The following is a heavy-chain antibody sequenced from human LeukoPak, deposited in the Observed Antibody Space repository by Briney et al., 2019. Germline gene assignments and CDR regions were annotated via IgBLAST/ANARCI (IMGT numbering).Heavy chain of an antibody. D-gene: IGHD6-19*01. V-gene: IGHV3-23*01. CDR2: ISGSGDST. CDR1: GFTFSSYA. J-gene: IGHJ4*02. Sequence: GGSLRLSCAASGFTFSSYAMSWVRQAPGKGLEWVSAISGSGDSTYYADSVKGRFTISRDNSKNTLYLQMNSLRAEDTAVYYCAKGGYSVAGYGSYFDYWGQGTLVTVSS. CDR3: AKGGYSVAGYGSYFDY.